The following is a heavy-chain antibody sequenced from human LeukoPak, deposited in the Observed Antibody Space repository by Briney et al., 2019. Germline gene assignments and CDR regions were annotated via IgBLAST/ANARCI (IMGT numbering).Heavy chain of an antibody. Sequence: PSETLSLTCDVSDGYISSSDYYWGWIRQSPGKGLEWIGSRYYTGFIYYNPSVKSRVTISVDTSKNQFSLKMTSVTAADTAVYYCARLKVGTTHPDQWGKGTLVTVSS. V-gene: IGHV4-39*01. D-gene: IGHD1-26*01. CDR1: DGYISSSDYY. CDR2: RYYTGFI. CDR3: ARLKVGTTHPDQ. J-gene: IGHJ5*02.